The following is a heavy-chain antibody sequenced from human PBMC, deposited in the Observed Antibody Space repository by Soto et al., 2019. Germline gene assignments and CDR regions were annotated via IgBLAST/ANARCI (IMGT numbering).Heavy chain of an antibody. V-gene: IGHV3-23*01. J-gene: IGHJ4*02. D-gene: IGHD3-3*01. CDR2: ISGSGGST. Sequence: EVQLLESGGGLVQPGGSLRLSCAASGFTFSSYAMSWVRQAPGKGLEWVSAISGSGGSTYYADSVKGRFTISRDNSKNPLYLQINGLRAEDTAVYYCARVPSIFGVVGSFDYWGQGTLVAVSS. CDR1: GFTFSSYA. CDR3: ARVPSIFGVVGSFDY.